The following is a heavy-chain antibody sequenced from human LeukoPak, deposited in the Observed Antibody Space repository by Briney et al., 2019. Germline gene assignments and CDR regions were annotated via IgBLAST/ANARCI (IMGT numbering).Heavy chain of an antibody. J-gene: IGHJ4*02. CDR3: ARGQLAWGFYGTLVY. CDR2: VYSGGDT. D-gene: IGHD2/OR15-2a*01. CDR1: GLAVTSHY. V-gene: IGHV3-53*01. Sequence: GGSLRLSCAAPGLAVTSHYMSWVRQTPGKGLEWVSTVYSGGDTHYADSVKGRFIISRDRSKNTANLQMNNLTAEDTAIYYCARGQLAWGFYGTLVYWGQGTVVAISS.